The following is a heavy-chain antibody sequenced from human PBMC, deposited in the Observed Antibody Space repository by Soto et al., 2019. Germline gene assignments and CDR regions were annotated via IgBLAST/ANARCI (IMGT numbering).Heavy chain of an antibody. D-gene: IGHD3-22*01. CDR2: INAGNGNT. J-gene: IGHJ4*02. Sequence: ASVKVSCKASGYTFTSYAMHWVRQAPGQRLEWMGWINAGNGNTKYSQKFQGRLTITKDTSKNQVVLTMTNMDPVDTATYYCAHFSESTGYYRVFFDYWGQGTLVTVSS. CDR1: GYTFTSYA. CDR3: AHFSESTGYYRVFFDY. V-gene: IGHV1-3*01.